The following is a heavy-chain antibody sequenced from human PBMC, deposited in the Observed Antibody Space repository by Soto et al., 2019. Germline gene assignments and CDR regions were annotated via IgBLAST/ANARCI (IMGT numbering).Heavy chain of an antibody. D-gene: IGHD2-15*01. CDR1: GASIGSGYY. CDR3: ARTDTVRYYPYF. CDR2: IYHSGTT. Sequence: SYNLSLTCAVSGASIGSGYYWAWFRQPPGKGLEWIGSIYHSGTTYYNPSLKSRATISVDTSRNQFSLKLSSVTAADSAVYYCARTDTVRYYPYF. J-gene: IGHJ4*01. V-gene: IGHV4-38-2*01.